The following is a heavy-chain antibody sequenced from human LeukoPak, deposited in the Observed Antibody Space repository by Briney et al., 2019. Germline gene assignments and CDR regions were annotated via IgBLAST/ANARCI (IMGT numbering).Heavy chain of an antibody. CDR3: ARVGARGDYYYYMDV. CDR2: ISYDGSNK. Sequence: GGSLRLSCAASGFTFSSCSMHWVRQAPGKGREWVAVISYDGSNKYYADSVKGRFTISRDNSKNTLYLQMNSLRAEDTAVYYCARVGARGDYYYYMDVWGKGTTVTVSS. J-gene: IGHJ6*03. D-gene: IGHD3-10*01. V-gene: IGHV3-30*04. CDR1: GFTFSSCS.